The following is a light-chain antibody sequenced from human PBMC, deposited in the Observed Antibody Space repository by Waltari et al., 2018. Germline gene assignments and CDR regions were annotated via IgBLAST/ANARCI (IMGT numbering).Light chain of an antibody. CDR2: ANN. CDR3: GTWDTSLSALM. J-gene: IGLJ3*02. CDR1: SSNHGNDS. Sequence: QSVLTQPPSLSAAPGQTVTISCSGSSSNHGNDSLSWYQQLPGTATKLFIYANNKRPSGIPDRFSGSKSGTSATLGITGLQTGDEADYYCGTWDTSLSALMFGGGTKLTVL. V-gene: IGLV1-51*02.